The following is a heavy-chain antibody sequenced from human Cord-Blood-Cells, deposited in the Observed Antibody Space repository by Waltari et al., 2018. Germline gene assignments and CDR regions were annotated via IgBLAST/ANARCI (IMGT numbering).Heavy chain of an antibody. Sequence: QVQLQQWGAGLLKPSETLSLTCAVYGGSFSGYYWSWIRQPPGKGLEWIGEINHSGSTNYNPSLKSRFTISVDTSKNQFSLKLSSVTAADTAVYYCARVAPRGEPDYYYGMDVWGQGTTVTVSS. CDR1: GGSFSGYY. CDR3: ARVAPRGEPDYYYGMDV. V-gene: IGHV4-34*01. J-gene: IGHJ6*02. D-gene: IGHD5-12*01. CDR2: INHSGST.